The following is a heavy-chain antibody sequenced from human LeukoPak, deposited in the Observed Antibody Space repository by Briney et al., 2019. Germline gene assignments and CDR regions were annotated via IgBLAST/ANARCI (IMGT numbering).Heavy chain of an antibody. J-gene: IGHJ4*02. V-gene: IGHV1-46*01. D-gene: IGHD5-12*01. CDR1: GYTFTSYY. Sequence: ASVKVSCKASGYTFTSYYMHWVRQAPGQGLEWMGIINPSGGSTSYAQKFQGRVTMTRDMSTSTVYMELSRLRSDDTAVYYCAGGYEAGVDYWGQGTLVTVSS. CDR2: INPSGGST. CDR3: AGGYEAGVDY.